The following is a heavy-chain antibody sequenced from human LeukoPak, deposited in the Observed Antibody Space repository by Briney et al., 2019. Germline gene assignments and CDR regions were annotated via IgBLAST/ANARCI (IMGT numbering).Heavy chain of an antibody. CDR2: IDADNGDT. CDR1: GYTFNGYA. CDR3: ARGSTSDWPLDH. D-gene: IGHD2-21*02. Sequence: ASVKVSCKASGYTFNGYAIHWVRQAPGQRFEWMGWIDADNGDTAYSQKFQGRVTITRDTSARTVYMELSSLRSEDTAVYYCARGSTSDWPLDHWGQGTLVTISS. V-gene: IGHV1-3*01. J-gene: IGHJ4*02.